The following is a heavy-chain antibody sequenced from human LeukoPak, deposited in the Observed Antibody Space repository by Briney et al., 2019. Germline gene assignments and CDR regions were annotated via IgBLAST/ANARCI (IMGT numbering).Heavy chain of an antibody. J-gene: IGHJ4*02. CDR1: GFTFSSYA. V-gene: IGHV3-23*01. CDR2: ISGSGGSA. D-gene: IGHD3-10*01. Sequence: GGSLRLSCAASGFTFSSYAMSWVRQAPGKGLEWVSAISGSGGSAYYADSVKGRFTISRDNSKNTLYLQMNRLRAEDTAVYYCAKDPSYSTMVRGVISFDYWGQGTLVTVSS. CDR3: AKDPSYSTMVRGVISFDY.